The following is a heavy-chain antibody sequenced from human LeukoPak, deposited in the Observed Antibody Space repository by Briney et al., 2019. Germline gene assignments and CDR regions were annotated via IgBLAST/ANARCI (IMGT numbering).Heavy chain of an antibody. CDR1: GGSISSGGYS. Sequence: SQTLSLTCAVPGGSISSGGYSWSWIRQPPGKGLEWIGYIYHSGSTYYNPSLKSRVTISVDRSKNQFSLKLSSVTAADTAVYYCARGRDTYTGFDYWGQGTLVTVSS. CDR2: IYHSGST. J-gene: IGHJ4*02. D-gene: IGHD5-18*01. CDR3: ARGRDTYTGFDY. V-gene: IGHV4-30-2*01.